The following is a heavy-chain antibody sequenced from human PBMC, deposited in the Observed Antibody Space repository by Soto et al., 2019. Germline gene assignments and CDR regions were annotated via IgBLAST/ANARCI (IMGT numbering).Heavy chain of an antibody. J-gene: IGHJ3*02. Sequence: GGSLRLSCAASGFTFSNAWMSWVRQAPGKGLEWVGRIKSKTDGGTTDYAAPVKGRFTISRDDSQNTLYLQMNSLKTEDTAVYYCTTLTGPVFSYDAFDIWGQGTMVTVSS. CDR3: TTLTGPVFSYDAFDI. V-gene: IGHV3-15*01. CDR1: GFTFSNAW. CDR2: IKSKTDGGTT. D-gene: IGHD7-27*01.